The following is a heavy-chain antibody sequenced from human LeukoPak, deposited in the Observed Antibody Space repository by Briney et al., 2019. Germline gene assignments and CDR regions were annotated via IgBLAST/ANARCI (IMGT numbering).Heavy chain of an antibody. V-gene: IGHV3-7*01. CDR1: GFTFISYG. D-gene: IGHD3-3*01. CDR3: ARDKEAAVDFWSGYYPL. J-gene: IGHJ4*02. Sequence: GGSLRLSCAAPGFTFISYGMGWVRQAPGKGLDWVPTIKRDGSEKYYGHSVKGRFTISRDNAKNSLYLQMNSLRAEDTAVYYCARDKEAAVDFWSGYYPLWGQGTLVTVSS. CDR2: IKRDGSEK.